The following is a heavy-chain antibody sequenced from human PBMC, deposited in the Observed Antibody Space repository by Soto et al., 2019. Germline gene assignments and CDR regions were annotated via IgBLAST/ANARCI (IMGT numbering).Heavy chain of an antibody. V-gene: IGHV1-8*01. D-gene: IGHD6-13*01. Sequence: ASVKFSCKVSGYTLTELSMHWARQATGQGLEWMGWMNPNSGNTGYAQKFQGRVTMTRNTSISTAYMELSSLRSEDTAVYYCARALLNGYSSSWYWVYWGQGTLVTAPQ. CDR2: MNPNSGNT. CDR1: GYTLTELS. J-gene: IGHJ4*02. CDR3: ARALLNGYSSSWYWVY.